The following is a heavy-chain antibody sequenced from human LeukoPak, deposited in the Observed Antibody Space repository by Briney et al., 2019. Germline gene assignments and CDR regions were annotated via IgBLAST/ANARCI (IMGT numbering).Heavy chain of an antibody. Sequence: ASVKVSCKASGYTFTGYYMHWVRQAPGQGLEWMGWMNPNSGNTGYAQKFQGRVTITRNTSISTAYMELSSLRSEDTAVYYCARLGGYSGSYRRHYYYYMDVWGKGTTVTVSS. V-gene: IGHV1-8*03. D-gene: IGHD1-26*01. J-gene: IGHJ6*03. CDR3: ARLGGYSGSYRRHYYYYMDV. CDR2: MNPNSGNT. CDR1: GYTFTGYY.